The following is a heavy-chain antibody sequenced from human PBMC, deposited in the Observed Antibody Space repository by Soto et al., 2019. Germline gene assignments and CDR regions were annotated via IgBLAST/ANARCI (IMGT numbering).Heavy chain of an antibody. CDR1: GFSFSTYW. D-gene: IGHD3-10*01. CDR2: INRDGSEE. Sequence: EVQLVESGGGLVQPGGSLRLSCAASGFSFSTYWMSWVRQAPGKGLEWVAHINRDGSEEYYVDSVKGRFTISRDNAKNPLFLQINSLGAADPAVFYWGTPPGGGGYWGQGTLVTVSS. J-gene: IGHJ4*02. CDR3: GTPPGGGGY. V-gene: IGHV3-7*03.